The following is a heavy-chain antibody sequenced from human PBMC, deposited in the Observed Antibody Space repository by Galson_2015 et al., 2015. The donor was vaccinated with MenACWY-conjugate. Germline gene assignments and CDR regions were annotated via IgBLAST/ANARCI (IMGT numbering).Heavy chain of an antibody. D-gene: IGHD3-22*01. V-gene: IGHV3-23*01. CDR2: ISGSGGST. CDR3: AFTPSYYYDSSGYLGSGKQDY. Sequence: SLRLSCAASGFTFSSYAMSWVRQAPGKGLEWVSAISGSGGSTYYADSVKGRFTISRDNSKNTLYLQMNSLRAEDTAVYYCAFTPSYYYDSSGYLGSGKQDYWGQGTLVTVSS. J-gene: IGHJ4*02. CDR1: GFTFSSYA.